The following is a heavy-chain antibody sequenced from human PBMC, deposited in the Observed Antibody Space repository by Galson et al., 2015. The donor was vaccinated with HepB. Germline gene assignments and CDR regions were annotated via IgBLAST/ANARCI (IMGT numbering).Heavy chain of an antibody. V-gene: IGHV1-69*13. CDR1: GGSFSIYG. J-gene: IGHJ4*02. CDR3: ARDGWDYYETSAHLPCYFDT. CDR2: VIPKSGRT. Sequence: SVKVSCKASGGSFSIYGINWVRQVPGQGLEWMGGVIPKSGRTHYAQKFQGRVTVTAVESTTTAYMELSSLTSEDTAVYYCARDGWDYYETSAHLPCYFDTWGQGTLISVSS. D-gene: IGHD3-22*01.